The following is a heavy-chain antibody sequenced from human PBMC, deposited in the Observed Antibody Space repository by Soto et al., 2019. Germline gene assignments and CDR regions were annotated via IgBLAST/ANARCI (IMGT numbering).Heavy chain of an antibody. CDR2: IYYSGTT. CDR3: ASTYDNLYSGPFDS. Sequence: QVQLQESGPGLVKPSQTLSLTCAVTGVSISTADYYWSWLRHHPGKGLEWIGYIYYSGTTYYYPSLASRLNISLDTSKNEFSLSLSSVTDADTAVYYCASTYDNLYSGPFDSWGHGTLVTVSS. CDR1: GVSISTADYY. D-gene: IGHD1-26*01. J-gene: IGHJ4*01. V-gene: IGHV4-31*11.